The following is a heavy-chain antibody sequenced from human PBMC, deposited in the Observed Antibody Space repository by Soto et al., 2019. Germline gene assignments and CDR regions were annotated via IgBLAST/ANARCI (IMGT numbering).Heavy chain of an antibody. J-gene: IGHJ4*02. Sequence: ASVKVSCKASGYTFSNFGISWVRQAPGEGLEWMGWISPNSEKTKIAQRFQGRVTMTTDISTSTSYLELRGLTSDDTAVYYCVATRRDFTIFGMVITKYYLDYWGQGSRVTVS. V-gene: IGHV1-18*01. CDR3: VATRRDFTIFGMVITKYYLDY. CDR1: GYTFSNFG. D-gene: IGHD3-3*01. CDR2: ISPNSEKT.